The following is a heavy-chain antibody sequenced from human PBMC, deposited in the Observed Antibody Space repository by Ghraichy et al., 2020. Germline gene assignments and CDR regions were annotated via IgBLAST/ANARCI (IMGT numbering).Heavy chain of an antibody. CDR2: INHSGST. D-gene: IGHD1-26*01. J-gene: IGHJ3*02. CDR1: GGSFSGYY. CDR3: ARDPVGRRLSDI. V-gene: IGHV4-34*01. Sequence: SQTLSLTCAVYGGSFSGYYWSWIRQPPGKGLEWIGEINHSGSTNYNPSLKSRVTISVDTSKNQFSLKLSSVTAADTAVYYCARDPVGRRLSDIWGQGTMVTVSS.